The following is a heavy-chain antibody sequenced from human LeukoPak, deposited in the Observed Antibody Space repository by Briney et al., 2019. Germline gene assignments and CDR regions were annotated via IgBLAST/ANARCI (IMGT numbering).Heavy chain of an antibody. CDR3: ARGDTVTTFLFDY. Sequence: AGGPLRLSCAASGFTVSSNYMSWVRQAPGKGLEWVSVIYSGGSTYYADSVKGRFTISRDNSKNTLYLQMNSLRAEDTAVYYCARGDTVTTFLFDYWGQGTLVTVSS. CDR1: GFTVSSNY. CDR2: IYSGGST. D-gene: IGHD4-17*01. J-gene: IGHJ4*02. V-gene: IGHV3-53*01.